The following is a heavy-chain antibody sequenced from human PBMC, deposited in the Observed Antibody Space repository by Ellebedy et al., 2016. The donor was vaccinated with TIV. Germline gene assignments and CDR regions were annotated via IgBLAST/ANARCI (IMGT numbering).Heavy chain of an antibody. CDR1: GHSFYGYS. V-gene: IGHV4-34*01. D-gene: IGHD2-15*01. J-gene: IGHJ3*02. CDR2: ISSGGIP. CDR3: ARGRPRIKKALDI. Sequence: MPSETLSLTCAFYGHSFYGYSCFWIRQTPRKGLELVGEISSGGIPNYNPSLKSRVLISVDKSKKQFSLLLNSVTAADAAVYYCARGRPRIKKALDIWGQGTLVTVS.